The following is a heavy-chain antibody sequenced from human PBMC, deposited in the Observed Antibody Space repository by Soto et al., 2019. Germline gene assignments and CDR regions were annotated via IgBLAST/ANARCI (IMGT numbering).Heavy chain of an antibody. CDR1: GFTFSSYA. CDR2: ISGSGGST. Sequence: EVQLLESGGGLVQPGGSLRLSCAASGFTFSSYAMSWVRHAPGKGLEWVSAISGSGGSTYYADSVKGRFTISRDNSKNTLYLQMNSLRAEDTAVYYCAKPTRGAPAARMWFDPWGQGTLVTVSS. J-gene: IGHJ5*02. CDR3: AKPTRGAPAARMWFDP. D-gene: IGHD6-6*01. V-gene: IGHV3-23*01.